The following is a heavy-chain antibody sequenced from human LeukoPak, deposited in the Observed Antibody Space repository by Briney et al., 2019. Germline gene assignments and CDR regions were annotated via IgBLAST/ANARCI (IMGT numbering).Heavy chain of an antibody. D-gene: IGHD3-3*01. J-gene: IGHJ3*02. CDR1: GFTFGDYA. V-gene: IGHV3-48*01. CDR3: ARDDGSGYYFDI. CDR2: ISSSSSTI. Sequence: GGSLRLSCTASGFTFGDYAMSWVRQAPGKGLEWVSYISSSSSTIYYADSVKGRFTISRDNAKNSLYLQMNSLRAEDTAVYYCARDDGSGYYFDIWGQGTMVTVSS.